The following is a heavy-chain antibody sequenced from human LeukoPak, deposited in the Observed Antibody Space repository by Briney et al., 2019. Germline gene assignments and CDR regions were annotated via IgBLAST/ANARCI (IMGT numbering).Heavy chain of an antibody. J-gene: IGHJ5*02. CDR2: ISSSGTTI. Sequence: PGGSLRLSCAASGFTFSSYEMNWVRQAPGKGLEWVSYISSSGTTIYYPDSVKGRFTISRDNAKNSLYLQMNSLRAEDTAVYYCARVGVVVAATGNLWFDPWGQGTLVTVSS. D-gene: IGHD2-15*01. CDR3: ARVGVVVAATGNLWFDP. CDR1: GFTFSSYE. V-gene: IGHV3-48*03.